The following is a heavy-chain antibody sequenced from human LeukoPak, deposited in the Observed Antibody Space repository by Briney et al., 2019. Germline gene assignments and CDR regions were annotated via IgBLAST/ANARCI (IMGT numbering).Heavy chain of an antibody. D-gene: IGHD3-16*01. Sequence: GGSLRLSCAAAGFTLSSDWMHWVRQAPGKGLEWVSRIDSDESRIWYADSVRGRFTISRDIAKNTLSLQMDSLRVEDTAVYYCARGGRLGAFDIWGQGTMVTVSS. CDR3: ARGGRLGAFDI. CDR2: IDSDESRI. V-gene: IGHV3-74*01. CDR1: GFTLSSDW. J-gene: IGHJ3*02.